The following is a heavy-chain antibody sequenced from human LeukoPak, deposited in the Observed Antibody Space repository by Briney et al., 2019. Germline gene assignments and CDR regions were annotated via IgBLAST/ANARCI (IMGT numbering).Heavy chain of an antibody. CDR3: AKDMSAYYYDSSGSDY. CDR2: IWYDGSNK. J-gene: IGHJ4*02. V-gene: IGHV3-33*06. D-gene: IGHD3-22*01. CDR1: GFTFSSYG. Sequence: GGSLRLSCAASGFTFSSYGMHWVRQAPGKGLEWVAVIWYDGSNKYYADSVKGRFTISRDNSKNTLYLQMNSLRAEDMAVYYCAKDMSAYYYDSSGSDYWGQGTLVTVSS.